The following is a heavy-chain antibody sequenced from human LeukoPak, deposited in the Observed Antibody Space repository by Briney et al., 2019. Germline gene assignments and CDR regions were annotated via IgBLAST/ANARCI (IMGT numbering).Heavy chain of an antibody. CDR2: ITTDSAYI. CDR1: GFTFSSYK. J-gene: IGHJ3*02. CDR3: ARDSGHDAFDI. V-gene: IGHV3-21*01. Sequence: GGSLRLSCADSGFTFSSYKMVWVRQAPGKGLEWVSSITTDSAYIYYADSVKGRFTTSRDNAQNSLYLQMNSLRVEDTAVYYCARDSGHDAFDIWGQGTMVTVSS.